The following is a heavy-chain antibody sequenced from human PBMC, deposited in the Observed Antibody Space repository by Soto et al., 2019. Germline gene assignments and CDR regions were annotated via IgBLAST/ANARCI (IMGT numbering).Heavy chain of an antibody. CDR1: GFTFSAYA. V-gene: IGHV3-30-3*01. Sequence: QVPLVESGGGVVQPGKSVRLSCAASGFTFSAYAMQWVRQAPGRGLEWVALISYDGGSHFYGDFVKGRFTVSRDNSKNTLYLEMYDLTAADTAVYYCAREWQLAYYSDSWGQGALVTVSS. D-gene: IGHD1-1*01. CDR2: ISYDGGSH. J-gene: IGHJ4*02. CDR3: AREWQLAYYSDS.